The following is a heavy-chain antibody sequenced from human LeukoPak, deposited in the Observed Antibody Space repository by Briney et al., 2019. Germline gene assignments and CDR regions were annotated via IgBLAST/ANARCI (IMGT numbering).Heavy chain of an antibody. CDR1: GFTFSSYA. J-gene: IGHJ5*02. CDR3: ARSQYYYGLFDP. CDR2: IYSGGST. D-gene: IGHD3-10*01. V-gene: IGHV3-66*01. Sequence: GGSLRLSCAASGFTFSSYAMSWVRQAPGKGLEWVSVIYSGGSTYYADSVKGRFTISRDNSKNTLYLQMNSLRAEDTAVYYCARSQYYYGLFDPWGQGTLVTVSS.